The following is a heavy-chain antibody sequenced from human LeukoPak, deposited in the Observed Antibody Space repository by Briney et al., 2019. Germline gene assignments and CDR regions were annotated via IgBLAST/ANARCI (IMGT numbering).Heavy chain of an antibody. CDR2: IDPGDSDT. V-gene: IGHV5-51*01. Sequence: GESLKISCKGSGYSFTSYWIGWVRQMPGKGLEWMGIIDPGDSDTRYSPSFQGQVTISADKSISTAYLQWSSLKASDTAMYYCARHSGRGNYTKDNWFDPWGQGTLVTVSS. CDR3: ARHSGRGNYTKDNWFDP. CDR1: GYSFTSYW. D-gene: IGHD1-7*01. J-gene: IGHJ5*02.